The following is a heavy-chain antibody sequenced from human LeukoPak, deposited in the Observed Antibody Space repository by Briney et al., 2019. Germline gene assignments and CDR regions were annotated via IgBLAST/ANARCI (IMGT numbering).Heavy chain of an antibody. CDR3: ARDNGGPTSVVAATCDY. Sequence: GGSLRLSCAASGFTFSDYWMSWVRQAPGKGREWVANIKLDGSEKYYVDSVKGRFTVPRDNAKNSLFLQMNSLRAEDTAVYYCARDNGGPTSVVAATCDYWGQGTLVTVSS. V-gene: IGHV3-7*01. CDR2: IKLDGSEK. CDR1: GFTFSDYW. J-gene: IGHJ4*02. D-gene: IGHD2-15*01.